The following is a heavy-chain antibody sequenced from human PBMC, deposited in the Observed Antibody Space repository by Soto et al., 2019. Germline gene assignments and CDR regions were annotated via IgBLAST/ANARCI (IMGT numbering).Heavy chain of an antibody. CDR2: ISWNSGSI. CDR1: GFTFDDYA. D-gene: IGHD6-19*01. Sequence: EVQLVESGGGLVQPGRSLRLSCAASGFTFDDYAMHWVRQAPGKVLEWVSGISWNSGSIGYADSVKGRFTISRDNPKNCLYLQMNSLRAEETALYYCAKDIKVSSGWYRPPQNYGMDVWGQGTTVTVSS. V-gene: IGHV3-9*01. CDR3: AKDIKVSSGWYRPPQNYGMDV. J-gene: IGHJ6*02.